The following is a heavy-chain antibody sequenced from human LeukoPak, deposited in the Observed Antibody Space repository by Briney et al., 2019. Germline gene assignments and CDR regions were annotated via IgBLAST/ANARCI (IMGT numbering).Heavy chain of an antibody. V-gene: IGHV3-21*04. D-gene: IGHD6-13*01. CDR3: AKDLHHTAGTDY. CDR1: GFTFSSYT. CDR2: ISVNSDHK. J-gene: IGHJ4*02. Sequence: GGSLRLSCAASGFTFSSYTMNWVRQAPGKGLEWVASISVNSDHKPYADSVKGRFTISRDNAKNSLYLQMNSLRAEDTAVYYCAKDLHHTAGTDYWGQGTLVTVSS.